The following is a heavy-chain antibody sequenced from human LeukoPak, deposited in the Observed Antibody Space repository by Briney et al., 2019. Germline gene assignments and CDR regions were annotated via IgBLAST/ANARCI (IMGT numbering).Heavy chain of an antibody. CDR1: GFTFGDYA. V-gene: IGHV3-49*04. CDR3: VSTFRGGWPQPDY. D-gene: IGHD2/OR15-2a*01. Sequence: GGSLRLSCTASGFTFGDYAMSWVRQAPGKGLEWVGFIRSKAYGGTTEYAASVKGRFTISRDDSKSIAYLQMNSLKTEDTAVYYCVSTFRGGWPQPDYWGQGTLVTVSS. CDR2: IRSKAYGGTT. J-gene: IGHJ4*02.